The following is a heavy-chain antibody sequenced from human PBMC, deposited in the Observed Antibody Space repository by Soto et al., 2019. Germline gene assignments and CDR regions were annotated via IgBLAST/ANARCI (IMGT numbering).Heavy chain of an antibody. D-gene: IGHD3-3*01. V-gene: IGHV4-30-4*01. CDR1: GGSISSGDYY. CDR3: ARGGSTYYDFWSGYYSWGMDV. Sequence: TSETLSLTCTVSGGSISSGDYYWNWIRQPPGKGLEWIGYIYYSGSTYYNPSLKSRVTISVDTSKNQFSLKLSSVTAADTAVYYCARGGSTYYDFWSGYYSWGMDVWGQGTTVTVLL. CDR2: IYYSGST. J-gene: IGHJ6*02.